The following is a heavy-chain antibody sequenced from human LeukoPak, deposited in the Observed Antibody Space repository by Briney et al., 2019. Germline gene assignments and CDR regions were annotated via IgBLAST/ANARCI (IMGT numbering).Heavy chain of an antibody. D-gene: IGHD3-22*01. V-gene: IGHV3-48*01. CDR2: ISSSSSTI. Sequence: GGSLRLSCAASGFTFSSYSMNWVRQAPGKGLEWVPYISSSSSTIYYADSVKGRFTISRDNAKNSLYLQMNSLRAEDTAVYYCARPGDYDSSGYYIYWGQGTLVTVSS. CDR3: ARPGDYDSSGYYIY. CDR1: GFTFSSYS. J-gene: IGHJ4*02.